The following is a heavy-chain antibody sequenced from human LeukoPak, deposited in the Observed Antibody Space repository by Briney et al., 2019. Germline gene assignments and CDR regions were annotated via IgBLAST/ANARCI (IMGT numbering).Heavy chain of an antibody. Sequence: GGSLRLSCAASGFTFDDYAMHWVRHAPGKGLEWVSSISDSGAGTYYADSVKGRFTISRDNAKNSLYLQMNSLRAEDTAVYYCAELGITMIGGVWGKGTTVTISS. D-gene: IGHD3-10*02. CDR3: AELGITMIGGV. CDR2: ISDSGAGT. V-gene: IGHV3-23*01. CDR1: GFTFDDYA. J-gene: IGHJ6*04.